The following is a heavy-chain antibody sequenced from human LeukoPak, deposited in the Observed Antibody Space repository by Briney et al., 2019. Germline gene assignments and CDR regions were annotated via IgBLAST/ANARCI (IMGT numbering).Heavy chain of an antibody. CDR3: AKEGDGLSFDY. J-gene: IGHJ4*02. CDR1: GFTFRNYG. V-gene: IGHV3-30*18. D-gene: IGHD2-2*01. CDR2: TSYDGSNK. Sequence: PGGSLRLSCVASGFTFRNYGMHWVRQAPGKGLKWVAVTSYDGSNKYYADSVKGRFTISRDNSKSTLYLQMNSLRAEDTAVYYCAKEGDGLSFDYWGQGTLVTVSS.